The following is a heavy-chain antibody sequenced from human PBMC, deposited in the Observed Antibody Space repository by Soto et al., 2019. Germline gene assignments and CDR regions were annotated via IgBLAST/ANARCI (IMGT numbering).Heavy chain of an antibody. CDR1: GFNFAAYT. CDR2: IRRIAYGGTT. J-gene: IGHJ4*02. V-gene: IGHV3-49*04. Sequence: PRLSCSASGFNFAAYTMSWVRLTPGKGLEWVGFIRRIAYGGTTDYAASVKGRFTISRDDSRKIVYLQMSRLKIEDTAVYYCSRSLAIDFDSWGQGTLVTVS. CDR3: SRSLAIDFDS.